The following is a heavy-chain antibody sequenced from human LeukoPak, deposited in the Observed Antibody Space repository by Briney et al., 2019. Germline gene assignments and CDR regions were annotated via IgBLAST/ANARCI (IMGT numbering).Heavy chain of an antibody. J-gene: IGHJ4*02. D-gene: IGHD3-10*01. CDR1: GFTFSRYG. CDR2: NSGSGGET. V-gene: IGHV3-23*01. CDR3: VKDPGRNSWDFAY. Sequence: GGSLRLSCAASGFTFSRYGMSWVRQAPGKGLEWVASNSGSGGETHYADFVKGRFIISRDISKSTLYVQMNSLRDEDTAVYYCVKDPGRNSWDFAYWGQGTLVTVSS.